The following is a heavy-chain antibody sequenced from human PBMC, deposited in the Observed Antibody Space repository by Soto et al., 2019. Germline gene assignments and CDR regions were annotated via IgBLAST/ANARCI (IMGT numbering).Heavy chain of an antibody. CDR1: GFTFSTHA. J-gene: IGHJ4*02. V-gene: IGHV3-30-3*01. D-gene: IGHD2-8*01. Sequence: GGSLRLSCPASGFTFSTHAMHWVRQAPGKGLEWVAVISYDGSNEYYGDSVKGRFTISRDNSKSTLYLQMSSLRPEDTAVYYCAREVYANYYFDYWGQGTPVTVSS. CDR3: AREVYANYYFDY. CDR2: ISYDGSNE.